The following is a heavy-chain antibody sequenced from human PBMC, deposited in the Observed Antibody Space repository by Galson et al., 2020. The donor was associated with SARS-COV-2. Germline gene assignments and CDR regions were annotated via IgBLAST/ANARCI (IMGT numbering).Heavy chain of an antibody. CDR1: GGSFSGYY. Sequence: SETLSLTCAVYGGSFSGYYWSWIRQPPGKGLEWIGEINHSGSTNYNPSLKSRVTISVDTSKNQFSLKLSSVTAADTAVYYCARLLRAKGYCSSTSCYNRFDPWGQGTLVTVSS. D-gene: IGHD2-2*01. CDR2: INHSGST. J-gene: IGHJ5*02. V-gene: IGHV4-34*01. CDR3: ARLLRAKGYCSSTSCYNRFDP.